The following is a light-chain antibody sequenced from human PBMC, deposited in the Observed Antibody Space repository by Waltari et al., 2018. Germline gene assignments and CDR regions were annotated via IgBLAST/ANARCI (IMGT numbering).Light chain of an antibody. CDR2: KDG. CDR3: QSADSSTTCF. CDR1: VLAKKY. V-gene: IGLV3-25*03. J-gene: IGLJ1*01. Sequence: SYELTQPPSVSVSPGQTARITCSGDVLAKKYGYWYQQKPGQAPVMLINKDGGRPSGIPERFSGSSSGTTVTLTISGVQAEDEADYYCQSADSSTTCFFGTGTKVTVL.